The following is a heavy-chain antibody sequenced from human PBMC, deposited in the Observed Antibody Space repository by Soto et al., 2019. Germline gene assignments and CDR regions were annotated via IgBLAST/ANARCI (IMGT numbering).Heavy chain of an antibody. D-gene: IGHD3-16*02. V-gene: IGHV1-24*01. CDR3: ATDRVTLGGVIVRLVWGKFDY. CDR1: GYTLTELS. CDR2: FDPEDGET. Sequence: QVQLVQSGAEVKKPGASVKVSCKVSGYTLTELSMHWVRQAPGKGLEWMGGFDPEDGETIYAQKFQGRVTMTEDTSNDTAYIELGSLRSEETAVYYSATDRVTLGGVIVRLVWGKFDYWGQGTLVTVSS. J-gene: IGHJ4*02.